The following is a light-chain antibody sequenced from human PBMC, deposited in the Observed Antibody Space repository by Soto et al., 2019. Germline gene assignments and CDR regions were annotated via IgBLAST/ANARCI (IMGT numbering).Light chain of an antibody. Sequence: DIQMTQSPSTLSASVGDRVTIICRASQNIGSWLAWYQQKPGKAPNLLIYKAYSLEGGVPSRFSGSGSGTEFTLTISRLQPDDFATYYCQQYNSYSQWTFGQGTKVEIK. CDR3: QQYNSYSQWT. CDR2: KAY. CDR1: QNIGSW. V-gene: IGKV1-5*03. J-gene: IGKJ1*01.